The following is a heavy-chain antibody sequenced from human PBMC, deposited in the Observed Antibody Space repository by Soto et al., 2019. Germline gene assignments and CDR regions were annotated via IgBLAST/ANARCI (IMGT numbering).Heavy chain of an antibody. J-gene: IGHJ5*02. Sequence: VQLVESGGGLVQPGGSLRLSCAASGFTFSTYWMHWVRQAPGKGLVWVSRINSDGSSTYYADSVKGRFTISRDNATNTLYLPMNSLRAEDTAVYYCSNCFDPWGQGTLVTVSS. V-gene: IGHV3-74*01. CDR1: GFTFSTYW. CDR3: SNCFDP. CDR2: INSDGSST.